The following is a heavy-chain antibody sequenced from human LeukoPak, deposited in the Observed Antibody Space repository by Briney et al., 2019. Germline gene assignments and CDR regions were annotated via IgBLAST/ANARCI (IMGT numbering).Heavy chain of an antibody. J-gene: IGHJ3*02. D-gene: IGHD6-6*01. CDR2: ISDDGVNK. Sequence: HTGRSLRLSCAASGFTFSSYAMHWVRQAPGKGLEWVAVISDDGVNKYFAESVKGRFTISRDNSKKTLYLQMNSLRVEDTAIYYCARGSRSSSWGGGAFDIWGQGTAVTVSS. V-gene: IGHV3-30-3*01. CDR1: GFTFSSYA. CDR3: ARGSRSSSWGGGAFDI.